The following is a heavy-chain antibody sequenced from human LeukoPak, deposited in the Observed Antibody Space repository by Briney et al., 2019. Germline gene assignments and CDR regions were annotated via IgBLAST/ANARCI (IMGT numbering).Heavy chain of an antibody. CDR3: ARKAAGDFIDH. J-gene: IGHJ4*02. D-gene: IGHD7-27*01. V-gene: IGHV1-8*01. CDR2: MNPNSGNT. Sequence: ASVKVSCKASGYTFTSYDINWVRQATGQGLEWMGWMNPNSGNTGYAQKFQGRVTMTRDTSISTAYMELSRLRSDDTAVYYCARKAAGDFIDHWGQGTLVTVSS. CDR1: GYTFTSYD.